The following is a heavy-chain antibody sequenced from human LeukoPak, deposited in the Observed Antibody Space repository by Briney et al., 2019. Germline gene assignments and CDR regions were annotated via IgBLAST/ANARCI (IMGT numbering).Heavy chain of an antibody. Sequence: GGSLRLSCAASGFTFSNYSMNWVLQEPGKGLEWVSSIHSSSLIYYADSVKGRFTISRDNAKNSLYLQMNSLRAEDTAVYYCARLAAAGDWFDPWGQGTLVTVSS. J-gene: IGHJ5*02. CDR1: GFTFSNYS. CDR3: ARLAAAGDWFDP. D-gene: IGHD6-13*01. CDR2: IHSSSLI. V-gene: IGHV3-69-1*01.